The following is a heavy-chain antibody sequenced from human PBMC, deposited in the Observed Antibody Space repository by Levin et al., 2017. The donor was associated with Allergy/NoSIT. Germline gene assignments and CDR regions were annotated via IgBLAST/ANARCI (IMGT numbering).Heavy chain of an antibody. CDR2: ISYDGSNK. J-gene: IGHJ4*02. CDR1: GFTFSSYA. V-gene: IGHV3-30-3*01. D-gene: IGHD3-3*01. CDR3: ARDHRVGYYDFWSGYGSGSTAFDY. Sequence: GGSLRLSCAASGFTFSSYAMHWVRQAPGKGLEWVAVISYDGSNKYYADSVKGRFTISRDNSKNTLYLQMNSLRAEDTAVYYCARDHRVGYYDFWSGYGSGSTAFDYWGQGTLVTVSS.